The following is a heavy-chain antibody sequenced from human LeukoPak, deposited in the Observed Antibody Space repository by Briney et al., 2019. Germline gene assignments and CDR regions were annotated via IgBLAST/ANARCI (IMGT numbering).Heavy chain of an antibody. Sequence: PGGSLRLSCAASGFTFSSYWMHWVRHAPGKGLVWVSRINSDGSSTSYADSVKGRFTISRDNAKNTLYLQMNSLRAEDTAVYYCARGVYDSSGYYYPWGQGTLVTVSS. CDR1: GFTFSSYW. D-gene: IGHD3-22*01. J-gene: IGHJ5*02. CDR2: INSDGSST. V-gene: IGHV3-74*01. CDR3: ARGVYDSSGYYYP.